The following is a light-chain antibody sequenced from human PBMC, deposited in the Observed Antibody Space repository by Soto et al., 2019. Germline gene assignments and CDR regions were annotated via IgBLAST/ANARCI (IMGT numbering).Light chain of an antibody. CDR1: QSVSSN. J-gene: IGKJ2*01. CDR3: QQYNNWPPYT. V-gene: IGKV3-15*01. CDR2: GPS. Sequence: EIVMTQSPATLSVSPGERATLSCRASQSVSSNLAWYQQKPGQAPRLLIYGPSTRATGIPARFSGSGSGTEFTLTISSLQSEDSAVYYCQQYNNWPPYTFGQGTKLEIK.